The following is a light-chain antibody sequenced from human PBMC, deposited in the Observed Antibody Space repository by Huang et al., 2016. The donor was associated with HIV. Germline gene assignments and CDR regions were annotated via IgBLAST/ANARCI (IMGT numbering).Light chain of an antibody. CDR1: QGIGNS. J-gene: IGKJ1*01. CDR3: QQYHSLPWT. Sequence: DIQMTQSPSSLSASVGDRVTITCRASQGIGNSLAWYQQKPEKAPRLRLYATSTLESGVPSILSGSGSGTHYTLTINTLQPEDIASYYCQQYHSLPWTFGQGTKVEIK. V-gene: IGKV1-NL1*01. CDR2: ATS.